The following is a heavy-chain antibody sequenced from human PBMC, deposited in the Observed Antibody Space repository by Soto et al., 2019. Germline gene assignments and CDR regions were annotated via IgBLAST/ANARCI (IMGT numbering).Heavy chain of an antibody. V-gene: IGHV3-9*01. J-gene: IGHJ2*01. D-gene: IGHD1-1*01. CDR3: AKTAGAGYTLWYFDP. CDR2: IDWNSANI. Sequence: EVQLVESGGGSVQPGRSLRLSCAASGFTFGDYAMHWVRQTPGKGLEWVSGIDWNSANIGYADSVKGRFSISRDNAKNSLSLQMHSLRPKATALYYCAKTAGAGYTLWYFDPWGRGTPFTVSS. CDR1: GFTFGDYA.